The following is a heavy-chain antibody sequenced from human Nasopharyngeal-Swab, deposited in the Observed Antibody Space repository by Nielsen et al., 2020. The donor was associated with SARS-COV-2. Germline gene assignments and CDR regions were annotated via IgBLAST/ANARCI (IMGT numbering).Heavy chain of an antibody. V-gene: IGHV4-39*07. CDR1: GASISSRNNY. J-gene: IGHJ4*02. D-gene: IGHD2/OR15-2a*01. CDR2: IFSSGST. CDR3: ARDESDDYLGLPFDH. Sequence: SETLSLTCVVSGASISSRNNYWGWIRQSPGKGLEWIGTIFSSGSTYNPSLKSRVTMSVDTSKNQFSLKLTSVTAADTAVYYCARDESDDYLGLPFDHWGRGTLVTVSS.